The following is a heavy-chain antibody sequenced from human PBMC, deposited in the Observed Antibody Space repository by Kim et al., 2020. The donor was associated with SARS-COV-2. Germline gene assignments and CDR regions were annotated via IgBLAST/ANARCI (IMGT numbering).Heavy chain of an antibody. CDR2: ISAYNGNT. CDR1: GYTFTSYG. J-gene: IGHJ6*02. D-gene: IGHD2-2*01. CDR3: ARDFRGVPAAPEYYYYGMDV. V-gene: IGHV1-18*01. Sequence: ASVKVSCKASGYTFTSYGISWVRQAPGQGLEWMGWISAYNGNTNYAQKLQGRVTMTTDTSTSTAYMELRSLRSDDTAVYYCARDFRGVPAAPEYYYYGMDVWGQGTTVTVSS.